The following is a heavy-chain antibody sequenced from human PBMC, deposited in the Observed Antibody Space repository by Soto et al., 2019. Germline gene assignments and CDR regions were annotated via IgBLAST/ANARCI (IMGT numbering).Heavy chain of an antibody. V-gene: IGHV3-11*01. CDR3: ARDGDYYDSSGYYSNSNYYYGMDV. J-gene: IGHJ6*02. D-gene: IGHD3-22*01. CDR1: GFTFSDYY. Sequence: QVQLVESGGGLVKPGGSLRLSCAASGFTFSDYYMSWIRQAPGKGLEWVSYISSSGSTIYYADSVKGRFTISRDNAKNSLYLQMNSLRAEDTAVYYCARDGDYYDSSGYYSNSNYYYGMDVWGQGTTVTVSS. CDR2: ISSSGSTI.